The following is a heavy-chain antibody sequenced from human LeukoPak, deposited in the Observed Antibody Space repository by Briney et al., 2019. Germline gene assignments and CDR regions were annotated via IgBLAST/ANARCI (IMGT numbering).Heavy chain of an antibody. D-gene: IGHD1-1*01. CDR3: AREYNIGYLDF. CDR1: GYTFTSYD. J-gene: IGHJ4*02. Sequence: ASVKVSCKASGYTFTSYDINWVRQATGQGLEWMGWISAYNGNTNYAQKLQGRVTMTIDTSTSTAYMELRSLRSDDAAVYYCAREYNIGYLDFWGQGALVTVSS. CDR2: ISAYNGNT. V-gene: IGHV1-18*01.